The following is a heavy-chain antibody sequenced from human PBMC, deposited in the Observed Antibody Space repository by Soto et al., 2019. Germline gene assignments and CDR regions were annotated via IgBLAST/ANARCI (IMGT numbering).Heavy chain of an antibody. CDR3: ARGRDSSGYYYGFYFDS. J-gene: IGHJ4*02. CDR1: GGTFSSFG. Sequence: QVQLIQSGAEVKKPGSSVKVSCRASGGTFSSFGVNWVRQAPGQGLEWMGEIIPIYGKPNYAQKFQGRVTITADEPAGTAYMELTSLRPGDTAVYYCARGRDSSGYYYGFYFDSWGRGTLVTVSS. V-gene: IGHV1-69*01. CDR2: IIPIYGKP. D-gene: IGHD3-22*01.